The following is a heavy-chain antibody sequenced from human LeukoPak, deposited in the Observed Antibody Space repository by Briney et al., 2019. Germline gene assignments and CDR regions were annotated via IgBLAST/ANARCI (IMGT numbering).Heavy chain of an antibody. CDR3: ARDDPGMATKYAFDI. J-gene: IGHJ3*02. D-gene: IGHD5-24*01. Sequence: GGSLRLSCAVSGFTFSSYTLHWVRQAPGEGLESVAIISFDGSNKYYADSVKGRFTISRDNSKNTLYLQMNSLRAEDTAVYYCARDDPGMATKYAFDIWGQGTMVTVSS. CDR1: GFTFSSYT. CDR2: ISFDGSNK. V-gene: IGHV3-30*14.